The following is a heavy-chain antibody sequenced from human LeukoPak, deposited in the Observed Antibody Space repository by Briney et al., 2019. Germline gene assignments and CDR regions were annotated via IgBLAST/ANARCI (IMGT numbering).Heavy chain of an antibody. CDR3: AKWGDYDVLTGYYVSDY. J-gene: IGHJ4*02. CDR1: GFTVSNYA. D-gene: IGHD3-9*01. CDR2: ITGSGGNA. Sequence: GGSLRLSCAASGFTVSNYAVSWVRQAPGKGLEWVSAITGSGGNAYYADSVKGRFTISRDNSKNTVFLQMNSLRAEDTAVYYCAKWGDYDVLTGYYVSDYWGQGTLVTVSS. V-gene: IGHV3-23*01.